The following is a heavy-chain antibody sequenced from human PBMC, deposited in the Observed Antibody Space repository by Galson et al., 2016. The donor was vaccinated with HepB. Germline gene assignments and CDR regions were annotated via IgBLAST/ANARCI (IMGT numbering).Heavy chain of an antibody. CDR3: GKRHEYCPPVGCSVDY. CDR2: DSMDGRRK. CDR1: GFLFRSYG. D-gene: IGHD2/OR15-2a*01. Sequence: SLRLSCAGSGFLFRSYGMHWVRQAPGKGLEWVAADSMDGRRKFYSDSVQGRFTISRDNSNNMLFLQMDSLRPDDTAVYYCGKRHEYCPPVGCSVDYWGQGTLVTVSS. V-gene: IGHV3-30*18. J-gene: IGHJ4*02.